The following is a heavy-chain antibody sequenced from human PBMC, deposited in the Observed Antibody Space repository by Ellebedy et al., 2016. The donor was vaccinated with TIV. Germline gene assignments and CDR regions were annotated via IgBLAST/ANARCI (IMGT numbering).Heavy chain of an antibody. CDR2: IHHSGNT. CDR3: ARDLGRYGMDV. V-gene: IGHV4-59*01. J-gene: IGHJ6*02. CDR1: GGSINSYY. Sequence: MPSETLSLTCSVSGGSINSYYWTWIRQPPGQGLDWIGDIHHSGNTHIHPSLKSRVTLSLDTSKNQFSLDLSSVTAADTATYYCARDLGRYGMDVWGQGTTVTVSS.